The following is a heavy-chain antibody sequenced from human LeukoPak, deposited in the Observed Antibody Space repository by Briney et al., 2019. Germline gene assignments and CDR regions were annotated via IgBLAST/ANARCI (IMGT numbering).Heavy chain of an antibody. CDR1: GGTFSSYA. CDR3: ARENNGGNSGYYYYGMDV. V-gene: IGHV1-69*13. D-gene: IGHD4-23*01. CDR2: IIPIFGTA. Sequence: SVKVSCKASGGTFSSYAISWVRQAPGQGLEWMGGIIPIFGTANYAQKFQGRVTITADESTSTAYMELSSLRSEDTAVYYCARENNGGNSGYYYYGMDVWGQGTTVTVSS. J-gene: IGHJ6*02.